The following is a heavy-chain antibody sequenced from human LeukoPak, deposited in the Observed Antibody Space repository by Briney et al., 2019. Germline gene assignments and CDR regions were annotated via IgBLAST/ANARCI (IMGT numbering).Heavy chain of an antibody. CDR2: IYHSGLI. D-gene: IGHD4-17*01. J-gene: IGHJ4*02. Sequence: PSETLSLTCNVSGYSISSGYYWGWIRQPPGKGLEWIANIYHSGLIYYNPSLKSRITISMDTSKNQFSLKLRSVTAADTAVYYCDILTTVTTPLYWGQGTLVTVSS. CDR1: GYSISSGYY. CDR3: DILTTVTTPLY. V-gene: IGHV4-38-2*02.